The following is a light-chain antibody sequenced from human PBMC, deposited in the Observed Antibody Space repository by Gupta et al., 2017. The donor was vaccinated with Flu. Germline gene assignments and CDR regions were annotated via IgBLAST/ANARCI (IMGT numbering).Light chain of an antibody. Sequence: QSALTQPASVSGSPGQSITISCTGTSSDVGSYNLVSWYQQHPGKAPKLMIYEGSKRPSGVSNRFSDSKSGNTASLTISGSQAEDEADYYCCSYAGSSTWVFGGGTKLTVL. CDR2: EGS. V-gene: IGLV2-23*01. J-gene: IGLJ3*02. CDR1: SSDVGSYNL. CDR3: CSYAGSSTWV.